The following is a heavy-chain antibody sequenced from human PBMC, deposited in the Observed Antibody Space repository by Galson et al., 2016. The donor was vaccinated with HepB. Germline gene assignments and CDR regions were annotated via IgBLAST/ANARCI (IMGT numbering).Heavy chain of an antibody. Sequence: SLRLSCAASGFTFSSYAMNWVRQAPGKGLQWVSGISGGGVSTHYADSVKGRFTISRDNSKNTLYLQMNSLRAEDTVVCYCAKGRYCGGDCYSSDYWGQGTLVTVSS. D-gene: IGHD2-21*02. CDR2: ISGGGVST. CDR3: AKGRYCGGDCYSSDY. J-gene: IGHJ4*02. CDR1: GFTFSSYA. V-gene: IGHV3-23*01.